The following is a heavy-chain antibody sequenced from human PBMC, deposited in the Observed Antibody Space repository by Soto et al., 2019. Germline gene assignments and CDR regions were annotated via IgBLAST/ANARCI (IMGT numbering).Heavy chain of an antibody. CDR2: IYYNGNT. D-gene: IGHD1-1*01. CDR3: ATGGGTDYFDY. Sequence: PSETLSLTCTVSGGSIRSGDYYWSWIRQPPGKGLEWIGNIYYNGNTYYNPSLKSRVTMSVDTSKNQFSLKLSSVTAADTAVYSCATGGGTDYFDYWGQGTMVTVSS. J-gene: IGHJ4*02. V-gene: IGHV4-30-4*01. CDR1: GGSIRSGDYY.